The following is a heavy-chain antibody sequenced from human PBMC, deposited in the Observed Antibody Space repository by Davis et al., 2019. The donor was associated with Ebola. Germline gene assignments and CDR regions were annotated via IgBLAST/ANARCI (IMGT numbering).Heavy chain of an antibody. D-gene: IGHD3-10*01. CDR3: VKSYYLDYFDL. Sequence: MPSETLSLTCAISGDSVSSKIAAWNWIRRSTSRGLEWLVRTYLRSTWYTDYAVSLKGRITLNTDTSKNLFSLHLTSVTPEDTAVYYCVKSYYLDYFDLWGQGTMVTVSS. J-gene: IGHJ3*01. V-gene: IGHV6-1*01. CDR2: TYLRSTWYT. CDR1: GDSVSSKIAA.